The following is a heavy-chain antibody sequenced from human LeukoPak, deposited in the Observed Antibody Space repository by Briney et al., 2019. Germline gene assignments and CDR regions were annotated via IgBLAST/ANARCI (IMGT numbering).Heavy chain of an antibody. V-gene: IGHV1-69*01. D-gene: IGHD2-21*02. CDR3: ATSPTSDSPGY. Sequence: SVKVSCKASGGTFTTYAISWVRQAPGQGLEWMGGIIPILATANYAQKFQGRVTITADESTSTAYMELSSLRSEDTAVYYCATSPTSDSPGYWGQGTLVTVSS. CDR2: IIPILATA. CDR1: GGTFTTYA. J-gene: IGHJ4*02.